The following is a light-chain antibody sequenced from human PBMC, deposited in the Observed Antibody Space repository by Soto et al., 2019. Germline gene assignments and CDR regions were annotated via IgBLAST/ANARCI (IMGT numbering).Light chain of an antibody. CDR1: QSISSN. CDR3: QQYNNWRPYT. Sequence: EIVMTQSPATLSVSPGERATLSCSASQSISSNLAWYQRRPGQAPRLLIYGASARATGIPARFSGSGSGTEFTLTISSLQSEDFAVYYCQQYNNWRPYTFGQGTKVEIK. J-gene: IGKJ2*01. V-gene: IGKV3-15*01. CDR2: GAS.